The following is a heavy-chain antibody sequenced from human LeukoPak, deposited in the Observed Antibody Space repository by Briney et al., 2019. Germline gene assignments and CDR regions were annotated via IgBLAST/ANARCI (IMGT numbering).Heavy chain of an antibody. CDR1: GFTFSSYA. CDR3: ARAMGYSSGWIPFDY. J-gene: IGHJ4*03. Sequence: GGSLRLSCAASGFTFSSYAMHWVRQAPGKGLEWVAVISYDGSNKYYADSVKGRFTISRDNSKNTLYLQMNSLRAEDTAVYYCARAMGYSSGWIPFDYWGQGTTVTPSS. CDR2: ISYDGSNK. V-gene: IGHV3-30*04. D-gene: IGHD6-19*01.